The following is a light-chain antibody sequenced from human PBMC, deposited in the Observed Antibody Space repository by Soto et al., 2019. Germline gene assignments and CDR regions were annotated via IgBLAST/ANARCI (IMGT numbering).Light chain of an antibody. CDR3: RSYSGNMNFEV. V-gene: IGLV2-8*01. J-gene: IGLJ1*01. CDR2: EVS. Sequence: QSALTQPPSASGTPGQSVTISCTGTSSDVGGYNYVSWYQQHPGKAPKLMIYEVSKRPSGVPDRFSGSKSGNPASLAVSGLQAEDEADYYCRSYSGNMNFEVFGTGTKVTVL. CDR1: SSDVGGYNY.